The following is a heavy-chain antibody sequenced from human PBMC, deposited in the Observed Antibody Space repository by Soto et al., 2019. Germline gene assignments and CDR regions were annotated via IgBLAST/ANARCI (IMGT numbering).Heavy chain of an antibody. V-gene: IGHV3-21*01. CDR2: ISSSSSYI. CDR3: ARDPLDVGDQGDY. CDR1: GFTFSSYS. J-gene: IGHJ4*02. Sequence: GGSLRLSCAASGFTFSSYSMNWVRQAPGKGLEWVSSISSSSSYIYYADSVKGRFTISRDNAKNSLYLQMNSLRAEDKAVYYCARDPLDVGDQGDYWGQGTLVTVSS. D-gene: IGHD3-10*01.